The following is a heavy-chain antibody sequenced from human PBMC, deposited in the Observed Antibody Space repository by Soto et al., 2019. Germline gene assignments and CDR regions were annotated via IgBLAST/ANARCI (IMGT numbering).Heavy chain of an antibody. CDR2: IYYSGST. CDR1: GGSVSSGSYY. CDR3: ATKGEGGYNS. J-gene: IGHJ5*02. Sequence: SETLSLTCTVSGGSVSSGSYYWSWIRQPPGKGLEWIGYIYYSGSTNYNPSLKSRVTISVDTSKNQFSLKLSSVTAADTAVYYCATKGEGGYNSWGQGTLVTVSS. D-gene: IGHD5-12*01. V-gene: IGHV4-61*01.